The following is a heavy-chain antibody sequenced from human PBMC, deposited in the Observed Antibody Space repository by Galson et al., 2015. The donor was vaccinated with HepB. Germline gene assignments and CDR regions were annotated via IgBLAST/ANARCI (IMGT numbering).Heavy chain of an antibody. D-gene: IGHD3-22*01. J-gene: IGHJ4*02. CDR1: GGTFSSHP. V-gene: IGHV1-69*01. CDR3: ARQYDTSGYYAY. Sequence: SCKASGGTFSSHPISWVRQAPGPGLEWMGGIIPIFGSGNYAQKFQGRVKIIVDQSKRTVYMVLSSLRSEDTAVYYCARQYDTSGYYAYWGQGTLVSVSS. CDR2: IIPIFGSG.